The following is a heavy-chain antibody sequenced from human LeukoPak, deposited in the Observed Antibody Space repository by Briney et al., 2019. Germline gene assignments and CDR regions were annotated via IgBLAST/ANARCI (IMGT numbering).Heavy chain of an antibody. J-gene: IGHJ6*02. Sequence: EASVKVSCKASGGTFSSYAISWVRQAPGQGPEWMGGIIPIFGTANYAQKFQGRVTITADESTSTAYMELSSLRSEDTAVYYCASDPTTRQTSKGYYYYGMDVWGQGTTVTVSS. CDR1: GGTFSSYA. CDR3: ASDPTTRQTSKGYYYYGMDV. CDR2: IIPIFGTA. D-gene: IGHD1-1*01. V-gene: IGHV1-69*13.